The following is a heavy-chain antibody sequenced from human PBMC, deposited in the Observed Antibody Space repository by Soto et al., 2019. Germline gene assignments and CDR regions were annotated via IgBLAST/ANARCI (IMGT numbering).Heavy chain of an antibody. CDR3: ARESSSGWYSDDAFDI. Sequence: SVKVSCTASGGTFSSYTISWVRQAPGQGLEWMGRIIPILGIANYAQKFQGRVTITADKSTSTAYMELSSLRSEDTAVYYCARESSSGWYSDDAFDIWGQGTMVTVSS. J-gene: IGHJ3*02. CDR2: IIPILGIA. D-gene: IGHD6-19*01. V-gene: IGHV1-69*04. CDR1: GGTFSSYT.